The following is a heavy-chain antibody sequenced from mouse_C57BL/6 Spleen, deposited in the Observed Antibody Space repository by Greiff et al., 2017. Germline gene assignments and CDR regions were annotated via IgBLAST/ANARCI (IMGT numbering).Heavy chain of an antibody. CDR3: TRGGPHYYAMDY. Sequence: EVNVVESGEGLVKPGGSLKLSCAASGFTFSSYAMSWVRQTPEKRLEWVAYISSGGDYIYYADTVKGRFTISRDNARNTLYLQMSSLKSEDTAMDYCTRGGPHYYAMDYWGQGTSVTVSS. CDR1: GFTFSSYA. J-gene: IGHJ4*01. D-gene: IGHD1-1*02. CDR2: ISSGGDYI. V-gene: IGHV5-9-1*02.